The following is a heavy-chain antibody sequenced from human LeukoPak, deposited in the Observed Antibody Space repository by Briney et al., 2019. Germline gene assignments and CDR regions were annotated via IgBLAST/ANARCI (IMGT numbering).Heavy chain of an antibody. CDR2: IDSSSRYI. Sequence: GGSLRLSCAASGFTFSSYNMDWVRQAPGKGLEWVSFIDSSSRYIYQADSVKGRFTISRDNAKSSVFLQMNSLRAEDTAVYYCARVGGHCTSTSCPPPDYWGQGTLITVSS. CDR3: ARVGGHCTSTSCPPPDY. V-gene: IGHV3-21*01. D-gene: IGHD2-2*01. CDR1: GFTFSSYN. J-gene: IGHJ4*02.